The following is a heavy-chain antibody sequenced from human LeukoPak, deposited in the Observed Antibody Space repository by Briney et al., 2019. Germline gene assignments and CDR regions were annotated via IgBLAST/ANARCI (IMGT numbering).Heavy chain of an antibody. CDR3: ARAPPDYYDSSGYHLPWYFDL. CDR2: IYPGDSDT. V-gene: IGHV5-51*01. D-gene: IGHD3-22*01. J-gene: IGHJ2*01. Sequence: GESLKISCKGSGYSFTSYWIGWVRQMPGKGLEWMGIIYPGDSDTRYSPSFQGQVTISADKSISTAYLQWSSLKASDTAMYYCARAPPDYYDSSGYHLPWYFDLWGRGTLVTVSS. CDR1: GYSFTSYW.